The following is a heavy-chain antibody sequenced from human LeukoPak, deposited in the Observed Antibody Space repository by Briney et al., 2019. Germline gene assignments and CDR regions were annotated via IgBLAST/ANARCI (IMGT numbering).Heavy chain of an antibody. CDR1: GFTFSISA. V-gene: IGHV3-21*06. CDR2: INNVASHI. J-gene: IGHJ6*02. Sequence: GGSLRLSCSASGFTFSISAMNWVRQAPGKGLEWVSSINNVASHIYYADSVKGRFTISRDDAKNTLYLQMNSLRAEDTAVYYCARVSGYYDSSGLLRYYGMDVWGQGTTVTVSS. CDR3: ARVSGYYDSSGLLRYYGMDV. D-gene: IGHD3-22*01.